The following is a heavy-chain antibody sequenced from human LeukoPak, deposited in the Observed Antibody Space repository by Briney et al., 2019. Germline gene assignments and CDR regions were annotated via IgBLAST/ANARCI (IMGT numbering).Heavy chain of an antibody. CDR3: TKGDRALYYGFSSFDY. V-gene: IGHV3-30*02. J-gene: IGHJ4*02. CDR1: GFIFSSYG. D-gene: IGHD3-10*01. Sequence: GGSLRLSCAASGFIFSSYGMHWVRQAPGKGLEWVTFIRYDGSNTYYADSMKGRFTVPRDNSKNTLYLQMNSLRAEDTAVYYCTKGDRALYYGFSSFDYWGQGTLVTVSS. CDR2: IRYDGSNT.